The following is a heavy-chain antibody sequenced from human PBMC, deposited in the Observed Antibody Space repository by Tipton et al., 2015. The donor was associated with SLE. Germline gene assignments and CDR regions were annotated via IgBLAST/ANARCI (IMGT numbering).Heavy chain of an antibody. V-gene: IGHV4-30-4*01. Sequence: TLSLTCTVSGGSISSGDYYWSWIRQPPGKGLEWIGYIYYSGSTYYNPSLKSRVTISVDTSKNQFSLKLSSVTAADTAVYYCARDVAARWAFDIWGQGTMVTVSS. CDR3: ARDVAARWAFDI. CDR2: IYYSGST. D-gene: IGHD4-23*01. J-gene: IGHJ3*02. CDR1: GGSISSGDYY.